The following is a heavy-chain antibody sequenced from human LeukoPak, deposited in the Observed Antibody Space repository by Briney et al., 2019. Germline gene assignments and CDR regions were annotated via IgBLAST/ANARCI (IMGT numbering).Heavy chain of an antibody. CDR3: ARLFYGNHGAFDI. D-gene: IGHD4-11*01. CDR2: INSGSSAI. J-gene: IGHJ3*02. CDR1: GFTFSSYS. V-gene: IGHV3-48*02. Sequence: PGGSLRLSCAASGFTFSSYSMNWVRQAPGKGLDWVSSINSGSSAIYYADSVRGRFTISRDNAKNSLYLQMNSLRDDDTAVYYCARLFYGNHGAFDIWGQGTVVTVSS.